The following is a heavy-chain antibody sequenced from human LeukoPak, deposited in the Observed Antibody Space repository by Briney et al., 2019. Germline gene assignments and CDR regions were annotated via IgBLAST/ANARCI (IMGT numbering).Heavy chain of an antibody. CDR3: AKDRRIQLWEYFDY. CDR1: GFTFTNYA. CDR2: ISGGGGST. Sequence: PGGSLRLSCAASGFTFTNYAMSWVRQAPGKGLEWVSGISGGGGSTYYADSVKGRFTISKDNSKNTLYLQMNSLRAEDTAVYYCAKDRRIQLWEYFDYWGQGTLVTVSS. J-gene: IGHJ4*02. V-gene: IGHV3-23*01. D-gene: IGHD5-18*01.